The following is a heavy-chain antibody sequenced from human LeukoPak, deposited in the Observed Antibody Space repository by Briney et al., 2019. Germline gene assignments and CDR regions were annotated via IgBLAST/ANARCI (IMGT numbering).Heavy chain of an antibody. D-gene: IGHD3-9*01. J-gene: IGHJ4*02. CDR2: ISGSGGST. V-gene: IGHV3-23*01. CDR1: GFTFSSYA. Sequence: GGSLRLSCAASGFTFSSYAMSWVRQAPGKGLEWVSAISGSGGSTYYADSVKGRFTVSRDNSKNTLYLQMNSLRAEDTAVYYCAKGEGEGVLRYFDRPGYFDYWGQGTLVTVSS. CDR3: AKGEGEGVLRYFDRPGYFDY.